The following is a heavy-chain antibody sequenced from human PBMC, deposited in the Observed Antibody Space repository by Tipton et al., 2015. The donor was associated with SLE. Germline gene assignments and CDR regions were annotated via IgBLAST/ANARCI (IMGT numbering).Heavy chain of an antibody. Sequence: QSGAEVKKPGASVKVSCKASGYTFTSYDINWVRQATGQGLEWMGWMNPNSGNTGYAQKFQGRVTMTRNTSTSTAYMELRSLRSDDTAVYYCARDDSSSVGWFDPWGQGTLVTVSS. D-gene: IGHD6-13*01. V-gene: IGHV1-8*01. CDR2: MNPNSGNT. CDR3: ARDDSSSVGWFDP. J-gene: IGHJ5*02. CDR1: GYTFTSYD.